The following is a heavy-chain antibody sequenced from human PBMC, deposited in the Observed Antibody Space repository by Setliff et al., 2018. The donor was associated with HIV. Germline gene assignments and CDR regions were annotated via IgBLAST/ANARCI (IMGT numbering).Heavy chain of an antibody. D-gene: IGHD6-19*01. CDR1: TGSISSGGYY. CDR3: ARDRHIAVSGDDAFDI. J-gene: IGHJ3*02. CDR2: IYSSGST. V-gene: IGHV4-39*02. Sequence: PSETLSLTCAVSTGSISSGGYYWNWIRQPPGKGLEWIGSIYSSGSTYYNPSLKSRVTISVDTSRNQFSLKLTSVTAADTAVYYCARDRHIAVSGDDAFDIWGQGTLVT.